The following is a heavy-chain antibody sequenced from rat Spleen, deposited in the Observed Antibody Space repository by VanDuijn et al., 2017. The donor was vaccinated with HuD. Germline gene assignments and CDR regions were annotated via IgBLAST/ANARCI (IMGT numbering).Heavy chain of an antibody. CDR1: GFTFSDYY. CDR2: ISPSGGGT. V-gene: IGHV5S13*01. Sequence: EVQLVESDGGLVQPGRSLKLSCAASGFTFSDYYMAWVRQAPTKGLEWVATISPSGGGTYYRDSVKGRFTISRDNAKNTQYLQMDSLRSEDTATYYCARHDDGGYGRFDYWGQGVMVTVSS. J-gene: IGHJ2*01. CDR3: ARHDDGGYGRFDY. D-gene: IGHD1-11*01.